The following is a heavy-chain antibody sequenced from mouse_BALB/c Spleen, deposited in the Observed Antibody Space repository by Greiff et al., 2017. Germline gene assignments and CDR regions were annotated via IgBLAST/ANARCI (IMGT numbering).Heavy chain of an antibody. V-gene: IGHV7-1*02. J-gene: IGHJ2*01. CDR2: SRNKANGYTT. CDR1: GFTFSDFY. CDR3: ARALANWDYFDY. D-gene: IGHD4-1*01. Sequence: EVQLVESGGGLVQPGGSLRLSCATSGFTFSDFYMEWVRQPPGKRLEWIAASRNKANGYTTEYSASVKGRFTISRDNSQSILYLQMNTLRAEDSATYYCARALANWDYFDYWGQGTTLTVSS.